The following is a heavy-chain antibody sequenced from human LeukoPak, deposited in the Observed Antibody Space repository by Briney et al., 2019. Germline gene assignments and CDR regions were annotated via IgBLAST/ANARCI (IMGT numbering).Heavy chain of an antibody. CDR1: GFTFSCFG. Sequence: ASVKGSRKGSGFTFSCFGISWVGQGPGQRLEWMGWISAYNGNTNYAQKLQGRVTMTTDTSTSTAYMELRSLRSDDTAMYYCARVDRSYDILTGYESFDYWGQGTLVTVSS. D-gene: IGHD3-9*01. V-gene: IGHV1-18*01. CDR3: ARVDRSYDILTGYESFDY. J-gene: IGHJ4*02. CDR2: ISAYNGNT.